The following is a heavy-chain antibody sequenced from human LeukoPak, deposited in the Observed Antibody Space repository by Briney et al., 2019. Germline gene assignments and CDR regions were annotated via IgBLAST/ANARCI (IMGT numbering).Heavy chain of an antibody. J-gene: IGHJ4*02. D-gene: IGHD6-6*01. V-gene: IGHV4-39*07. CDR3: ARASSYSSSSEVIDY. CDR2: IYYSGST. CDR1: GGSISSSSYY. Sequence: SETLSLTCTVSGGSISSSSYYWGWIRQPPGKGLEWIGSIYYSGSTYYNPSLKSRVTISVDTSKNQFSLKLSSVTAADTAVYYCARASSYSSSSEVIDYWGQGTLVTVSS.